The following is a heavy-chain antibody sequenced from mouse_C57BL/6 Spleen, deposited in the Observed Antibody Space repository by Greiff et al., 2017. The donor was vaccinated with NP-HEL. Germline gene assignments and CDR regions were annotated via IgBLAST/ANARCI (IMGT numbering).Heavy chain of an antibody. CDR3: ASSPTVVARGYAMDY. CDR2: IDPNSGGT. V-gene: IGHV1-72*01. J-gene: IGHJ4*01. CDR1: GYTFTSYW. D-gene: IGHD1-1*01. Sequence: QVHVKQSGAELVKPGASVKLSCKASGYTFTSYWMHWVKQRPGRGLEWIGRIDPNSGGTKYNEKFKSKATLTVDKPSSTAYMQLSSLTSEDSAVYYCASSPTVVARGYAMDYWGQGTSVTVSS.